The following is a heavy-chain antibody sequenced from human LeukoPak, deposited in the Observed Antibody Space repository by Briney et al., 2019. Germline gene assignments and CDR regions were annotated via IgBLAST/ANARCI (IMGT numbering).Heavy chain of an antibody. V-gene: IGHV3-21*01. CDR1: GFTFSSYS. J-gene: IGHJ4*02. D-gene: IGHD2-15*01. CDR2: ISSSSGYI. CDR3: ARGDIVVVVAATQTPLDC. Sequence: GGSLRLSCAASGFTFSSYSMNWVRQAPGKGLEWVSSISSSSGYIYYADSVKGRFTISRENAKNSLYLQMNSLRAEDTAVYYCARGDIVVVVAATQTPLDCWGQGTLVTVSS.